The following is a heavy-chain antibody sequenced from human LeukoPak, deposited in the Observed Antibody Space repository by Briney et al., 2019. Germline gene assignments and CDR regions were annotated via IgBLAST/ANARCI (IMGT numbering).Heavy chain of an antibody. CDR1: GGSISSYY. D-gene: IGHD3-10*01. Sequence: SETLSPTCTVSGGSISSYYWRWIRQPPGKGLEWIGYIYYSGSTNYNPSLKSRVTISVDTSKNQFSLKLSSVTAADTAVYYCARQVVRGVNNWFDPWGQGTLVTVSS. J-gene: IGHJ5*02. CDR2: IYYSGST. V-gene: IGHV4-59*08. CDR3: ARQVVRGVNNWFDP.